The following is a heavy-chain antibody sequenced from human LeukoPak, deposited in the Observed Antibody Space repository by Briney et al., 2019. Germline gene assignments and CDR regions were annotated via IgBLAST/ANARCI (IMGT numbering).Heavy chain of an antibody. V-gene: IGHV1-8*01. J-gene: IGHJ6*02. CDR2: MNPSSGNT. D-gene: IGHD3-9*01. CDR1: GYTLTSSN. CDR3: ARGLDVERSSAWSWGPKKFYYNVMDV. Sequence: GASVKVSCKVSGYTLTSSNINWVRQAAGQGLEWMGWMNPSSGNTAYAQRFQGRVTMTRDTSTNTAFLQLTSLRSEDTAVYYCARGLDVERSSAWSWGPKKFYYNVMDVWGQGTTVTVSS.